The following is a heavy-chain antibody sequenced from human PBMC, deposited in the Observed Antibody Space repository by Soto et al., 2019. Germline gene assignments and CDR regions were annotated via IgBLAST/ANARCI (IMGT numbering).Heavy chain of an antibody. CDR3: PEGPLSPSLDFDS. CDR2: IRSKAYGGNT. V-gene: IGHV3-49*04. J-gene: IGHJ4*02. D-gene: IGHD2-15*01. Sequence: PGGSLRLSCTASGFTFGDYAMSWVRQAPGKGLEWVGFIRSKAYGGNTEDAASVKGRITISRADSKIIAYLQMNSPKNEATDVYYCPEGPLSPSLDFDSWGQGTLVTVSS. CDR1: GFTFGDYA.